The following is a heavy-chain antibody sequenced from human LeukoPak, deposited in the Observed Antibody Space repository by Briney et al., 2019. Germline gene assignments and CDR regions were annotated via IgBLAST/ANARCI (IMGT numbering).Heavy chain of an antibody. V-gene: IGHV4-31*02. CDR2: IYYSGST. D-gene: IGHD2-15*01. J-gene: IGHJ5*02. CDR1: GGSISSGGYS. Sequence: SQTLSLTCTVSGGSISSGGYSWSWIRQHPGKGLEWIGYIYYSGSTYYNPSLKSRVTISVDTSKNQFSLKLSSVTAADTAVYYCARVASGVGYNWFDPWGQGTLVTVSS. CDR3: ARVASGVGYNWFDP.